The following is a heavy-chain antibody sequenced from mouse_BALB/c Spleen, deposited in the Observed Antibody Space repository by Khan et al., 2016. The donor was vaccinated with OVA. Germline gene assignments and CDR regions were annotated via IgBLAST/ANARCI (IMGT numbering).Heavy chain of an antibody. J-gene: IGHJ2*01. CDR1: GYTFTDYA. Sequence: QVQLQQSGPELVRPGVSVKISCKGSGYTFTDYAMYWVKQSHAKSLEWIGLISTYSGNTNYNQKFKGKATMTVDKSSSTAYMELARLTSGDSAIHYGARPAYDGYYDYWGQGTTRTVSS. V-gene: IGHV1S137*01. CDR3: ARPAYDGYYDY. D-gene: IGHD2-3*01. CDR2: ISTYSGNT.